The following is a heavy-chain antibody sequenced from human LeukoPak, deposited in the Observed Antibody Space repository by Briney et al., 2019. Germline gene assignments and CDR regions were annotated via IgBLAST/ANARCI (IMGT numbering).Heavy chain of an antibody. V-gene: IGHV4-30-4*07. J-gene: IGHJ6*03. CDR1: GGSISSGGYS. CDR3: ARGRYSSSWADDYYYYYYMDV. Sequence: SETLSLTCAVSGGSISSGGYSWSWIRQPPGKGLEWIGYIYYSGSTYYNPSLKSRVTISVDTSKNQFSLKLSSVTAADTAVYYCARGRYSSSWADDYYYYYYMDVWGKGTTVTISS. D-gene: IGHD6-13*01. CDR2: IYYSGST.